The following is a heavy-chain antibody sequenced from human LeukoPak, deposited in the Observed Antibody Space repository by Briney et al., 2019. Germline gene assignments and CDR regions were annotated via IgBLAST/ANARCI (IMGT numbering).Heavy chain of an antibody. CDR1: GFTFSSYA. Sequence: GGSLRLSCAASGFTFSSYAMHWVRQAPGKGLEWVAFIRYDGSNKYYAASVKGRFTISRGNSKNTLYLQMNSLRAEDTAVYYCVYGGSYYVAWGQGTLVTVSS. V-gene: IGHV3-30*02. D-gene: IGHD1-26*01. CDR3: VYGGSYYVA. CDR2: IRYDGSNK. J-gene: IGHJ5*02.